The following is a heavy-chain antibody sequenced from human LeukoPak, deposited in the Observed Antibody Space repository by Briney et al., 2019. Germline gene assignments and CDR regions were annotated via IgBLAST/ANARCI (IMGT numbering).Heavy chain of an antibody. D-gene: IGHD4-23*01. CDR1: GASISNSNW. CDR3: LYGGNSGDWLY. V-gene: IGHV4-4*02. CDR2: IFHGGSA. J-gene: IGHJ4*02. Sequence: SETLSLTCTVSGASISNSNWWSWVRQPPGKGLEWIGEIFHGGSANYNPSLKSRVTISVDKSKNQFSLTLISVTAADTAVYYCLYGGNSGDWLYWGQGTLVTVSS.